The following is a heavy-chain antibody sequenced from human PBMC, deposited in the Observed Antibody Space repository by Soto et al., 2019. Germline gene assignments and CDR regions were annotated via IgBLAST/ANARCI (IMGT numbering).Heavy chain of an antibody. J-gene: IGHJ2*01. CDR3: ARGGRYCSGGSCDASWYFDL. Sequence: EVQLVESGGGLVQPGGSLRLSCAASGFTFSSYSMNWVRQAPGKGREGVSYISSSSSTIYYADSVKGRFTISRDNAKNSLYLQMNSLRAEDTAVYYCARGGRYCSGGSCDASWYFDLWGRGTLVTVSS. CDR2: ISSSSSTI. CDR1: GFTFSSYS. D-gene: IGHD2-15*01. V-gene: IGHV3-48*01.